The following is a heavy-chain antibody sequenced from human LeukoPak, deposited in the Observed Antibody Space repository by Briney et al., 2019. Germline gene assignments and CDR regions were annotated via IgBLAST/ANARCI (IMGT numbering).Heavy chain of an antibody. D-gene: IGHD5-12*01. V-gene: IGHV3-7*01. CDR1: GFTFSSYW. Sequence: GGSLRLSCAASGFTFSSYWMSWVRQAPGKGLEWVANIKQDGSEKYYVDSVKGRFTTSRDNAKNSLYLQMNSLRAEDTTVYYCARDSGYDPDYFDYWGQGTLVTVSS. CDR2: IKQDGSEK. J-gene: IGHJ4*02. CDR3: ARDSGYDPDYFDY.